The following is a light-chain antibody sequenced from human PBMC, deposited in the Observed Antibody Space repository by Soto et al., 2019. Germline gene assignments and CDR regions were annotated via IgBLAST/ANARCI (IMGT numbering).Light chain of an antibody. Sequence: EIVMTQSPATLSVSPGERATLSCRASQSVSSNLAWYQQKPGQAPRLLIYGASARATGIPARFSGSGSGTEFTLTISSLQSEDFAVYYCQQYNNWPYTFGXGXXLEIK. J-gene: IGKJ2*01. CDR1: QSVSSN. V-gene: IGKV3-15*01. CDR3: QQYNNWPYT. CDR2: GAS.